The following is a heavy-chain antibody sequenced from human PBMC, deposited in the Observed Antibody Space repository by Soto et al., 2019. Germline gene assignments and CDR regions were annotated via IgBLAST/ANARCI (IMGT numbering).Heavy chain of an antibody. CDR2: ISGSAGVA. V-gene: IGHV3-23*01. Sequence: GGALRLSCAASGFLICANAMSWVRQAPGGGLEWVSTISGSAGVALYADSVRGRLIISRDISKNTIYLQLSTLRADDMARYYCARDLYSSSWYVHQIRYYYYGMDVWGQGTTVTVSS. CDR3: ARDLYSSSWYVHQIRYYYYGMDV. J-gene: IGHJ6*02. D-gene: IGHD6-13*01. CDR1: GFLICANA.